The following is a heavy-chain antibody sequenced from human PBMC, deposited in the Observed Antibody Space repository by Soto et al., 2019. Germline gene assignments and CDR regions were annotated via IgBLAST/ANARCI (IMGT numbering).Heavy chain of an antibody. CDR3: ARGPLLNYGPHY. J-gene: IGHJ4*02. CDR2: IIPIFGTA. CDR1: GGTFSSYA. V-gene: IGHV1-69*01. Sequence: QVQLVQSGAEVKKPGSSVKVSCKASGGTFSSYAISWVRQAPGQGLEWMGGIIPIFGTANYAQKFQGRVTITADESTSTAYMELSTLRAEDTAVYYCARGPLLNYGPHYWGQGTLFTVSS. D-gene: IGHD3-10*01.